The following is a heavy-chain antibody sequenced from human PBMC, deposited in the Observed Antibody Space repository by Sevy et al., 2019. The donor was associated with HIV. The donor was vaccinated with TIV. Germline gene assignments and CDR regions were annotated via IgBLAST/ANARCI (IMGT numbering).Heavy chain of an antibody. CDR2: TYYSGST. Sequence: SEILSLTCTVSSASITSYYWSWIRQPPGKGLEWIAYTYYSGSTNYNPSLKSRVTISIDTSTNQLSLKLSSVTAADTAVYYCVRGGCAWWGVDVWGKGTTVTVSS. J-gene: IGHJ6*04. V-gene: IGHV4-59*01. CDR3: VRGGCAWWGVDV. CDR1: SASITSYY. D-gene: IGHD2-15*01.